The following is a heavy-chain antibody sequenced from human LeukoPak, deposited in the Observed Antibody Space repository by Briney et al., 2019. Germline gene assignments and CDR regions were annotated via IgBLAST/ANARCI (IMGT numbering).Heavy chain of an antibody. CDR3: ARVGAHYGDYRDY. Sequence: SETLSLTCAVSGGSISGSNWWSWVRQPPGKGLEWIGEIYHSGSTNYNPSLKSRVTISVDKSKNQFSLKLSSVTAADTAVYYCARVGAHYGDYRDYWGQGTLVTVSS. V-gene: IGHV4-4*02. CDR1: GGSISGSNW. D-gene: IGHD4-17*01. CDR2: IYHSGST. J-gene: IGHJ4*02.